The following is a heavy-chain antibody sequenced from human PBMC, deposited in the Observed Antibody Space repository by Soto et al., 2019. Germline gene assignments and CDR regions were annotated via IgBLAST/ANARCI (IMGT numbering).Heavy chain of an antibody. V-gene: IGHV3-23*01. CDR3: AKKVSGARPFDH. CDR1: GFSFSSYA. Sequence: GGSLRLSCAASGFSFSSYAMSWVRQAPGKGLEWISAIGVSSITTYYADSVKGRFTISRDNSRNTLYLQMNSLRAEDTAVYYCAKKVSGARPFDHWGQRTLVTVSS. D-gene: IGHD6-19*01. CDR2: IGVSSITT. J-gene: IGHJ4*02.